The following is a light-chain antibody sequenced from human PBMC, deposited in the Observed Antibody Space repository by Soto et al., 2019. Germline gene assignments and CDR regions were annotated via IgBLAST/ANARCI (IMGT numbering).Light chain of an antibody. CDR2: AAS. Sequence: DIQMTQSPSSLSTSVGDRVTITCRTSQTISNYVNWYQQKPGKAPKLLIYAASSLQSGVPSRFSGSGSGTDFTLTISSLQPEDFATYYCQQSYSLPLTFGGGTKLEIK. CDR1: QTISNY. J-gene: IGKJ4*01. CDR3: QQSYSLPLT. V-gene: IGKV1-39*01.